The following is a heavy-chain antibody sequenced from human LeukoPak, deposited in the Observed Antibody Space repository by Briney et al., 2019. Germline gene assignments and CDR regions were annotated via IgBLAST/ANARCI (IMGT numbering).Heavy chain of an antibody. D-gene: IGHD2-15*01. J-gene: IGHJ4*02. CDR3: ARGRDIVVVVAANDY. Sequence: GRSLRLSCAASGFTFSSYAMHWVRQAPGKGLEWVAVISYDGSNKYYADSVKGRFTISRDNSKNTLYLQMNSLRAEDTAVYYCARGRDIVVVVAANDYWGQGTLVTVSS. CDR1: GFTFSSYA. V-gene: IGHV3-30*19. CDR2: ISYDGSNK.